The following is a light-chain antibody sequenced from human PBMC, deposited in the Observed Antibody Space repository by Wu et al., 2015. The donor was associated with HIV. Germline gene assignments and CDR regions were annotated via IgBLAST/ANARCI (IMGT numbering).Light chain of an antibody. J-gene: IGKJ4*01. V-gene: IGKV1-5*03. Sequence: DIHMTQSPSTLSASVGDRVTITCRASQTVSDWLAWYQQKPGAAPKLLIYRASSLESGVPSSFSGSGYGTEFTLTISSLQPDDFATYYRQQYDAFPLTFGGGTKVEVK. CDR3: QQYDAFPLT. CDR2: RAS. CDR1: QTVSDW.